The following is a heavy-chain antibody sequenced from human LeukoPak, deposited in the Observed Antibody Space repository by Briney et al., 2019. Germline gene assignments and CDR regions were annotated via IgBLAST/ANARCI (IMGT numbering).Heavy chain of an antibody. V-gene: IGHV1-46*01. J-gene: IGHJ6*02. D-gene: IGHD6-13*01. Sequence: ASVNVSCTASGYTFTSYYMHWVRQAPGQGLEWMGIINPSGGSTSYAQKFQGRVTMTRDTSTSTVYMELSSLRSEDTAVYYCATRIAAAGTRYYYYYGMDVWGQGTTVTVSS. CDR1: GYTFTSYY. CDR2: INPSGGST. CDR3: ATRIAAAGTRYYYYYGMDV.